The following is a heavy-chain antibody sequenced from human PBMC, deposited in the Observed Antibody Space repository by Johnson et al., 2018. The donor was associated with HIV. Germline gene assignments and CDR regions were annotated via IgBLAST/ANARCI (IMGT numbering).Heavy chain of an antibody. CDR3: ARGRVKFARVVVVARPAFDI. CDR2: IRYDGSTK. J-gene: IGHJ3*02. Sequence: QVQLVESGGGVVQPGGSLRLSCAASGFTFSSYGMHWVRQAPGKGLEWVAFIRYDGSTKYYADSVKARFTISRDNSKNTLYLQMNSLRAEETAVYYCARGRVKFARVVVVARPAFDIWGQGTMVTVSS. V-gene: IGHV3-30*02. D-gene: IGHD2-15*01. CDR1: GFTFSSYG.